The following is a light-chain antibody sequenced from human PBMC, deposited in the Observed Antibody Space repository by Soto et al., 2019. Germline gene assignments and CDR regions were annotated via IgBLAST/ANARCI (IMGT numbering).Light chain of an antibody. CDR2: YDS. CDR1: NIRSYS. J-gene: IGLJ1*01. Sequence: SYELTQPPSVSVAPGKTARITCGGDNIRSYSVHWYQQKPGQAPVLVISYDSDRPSGIPERFSGSNSENTATLTISGVEAGDEADYYCQVWDGPSDHYVFGPGTKVTVL. V-gene: IGLV3-21*04. CDR3: QVWDGPSDHYV.